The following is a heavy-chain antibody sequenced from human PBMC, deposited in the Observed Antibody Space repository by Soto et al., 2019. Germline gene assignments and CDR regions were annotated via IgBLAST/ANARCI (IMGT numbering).Heavy chain of an antibody. D-gene: IGHD3-3*01. CDR3: ARIKLVEWFFINVDVYDMDV. Sequence: GGALRLPCVASGFSLSDYSVNWVRPAPGKGVEWVSFISSDSRTIYYADSVEGRFTVSRDNARNSVSLQMDSLRDEDAAVYYCARIKLVEWFFINVDVYDMDVWGQGTPVTVSS. CDR1: GFSLSDYS. CDR2: ISSDSRTI. V-gene: IGHV3-48*02. J-gene: IGHJ6*02.